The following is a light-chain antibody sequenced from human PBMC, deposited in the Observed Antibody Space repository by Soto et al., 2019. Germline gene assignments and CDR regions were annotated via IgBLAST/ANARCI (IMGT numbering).Light chain of an antibody. CDR3: QQYETYSPWT. Sequence: DIQMTQSPSSLSASVGDRITITCRASQIIDTWLAWYQQKPGKAPKLLIYKASSLENGVPSRFSGSGSGTEFALTISSLQPDDFATYYCQQYETYSPWTFGQGTKVEVK. V-gene: IGKV1-5*03. CDR1: QIIDTW. CDR2: KAS. J-gene: IGKJ1*01.